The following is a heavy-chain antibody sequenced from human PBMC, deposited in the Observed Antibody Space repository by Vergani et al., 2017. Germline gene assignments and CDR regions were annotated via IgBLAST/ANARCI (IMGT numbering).Heavy chain of an antibody. J-gene: IGHJ3*02. CDR3: VRDAFKGKPDVVDI. CDR2: ISIEGSIT. CDR1: GFTFTNYD. Sequence: QVQLVESGGGVVQPGRSLRVFCAGSGFTFTNYDMHWVRQAPGKGLEWVAVISIEGSITHYGDSVKGRVTITRDNSKNTLYLQMTSLRGDDTAIYYCVRDAFKGKPDVVDIWGQGTMVTVSS. V-gene: IGHV3-30*19.